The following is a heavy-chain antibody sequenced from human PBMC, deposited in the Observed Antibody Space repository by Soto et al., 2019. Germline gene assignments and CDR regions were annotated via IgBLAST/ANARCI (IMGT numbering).Heavy chain of an antibody. CDR3: ARTLYDSSGYYYRGVFDY. CDR1: VFSLSNARMG. D-gene: IGHD3-22*01. J-gene: IGHJ4*02. Sequence: QVTLKESGPVLGKPTETLTLTCTVSVFSLSNARMGVSWIRQPPGKALEWLAHIFSNDEKSYSTSLKSRLTISKDTSKSQVVLTMTNMDPVDTATYYCARTLYDSSGYYYRGVFDYWGQGTLVTVSS. V-gene: IGHV2-26*01. CDR2: IFSNDEK.